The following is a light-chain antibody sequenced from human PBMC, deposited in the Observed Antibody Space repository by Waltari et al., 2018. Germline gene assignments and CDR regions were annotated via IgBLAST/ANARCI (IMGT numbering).Light chain of an antibody. CDR3: LQYNKWPALT. Sequence: IVMTQSPATLSPSQGERAALPCRASQNISTNLAWYQQKPGQAPRLLIYGASTRATGVPGRFSGSGSGIEFTLTVSSLQPEDFAVYYCLQYNKWPALTFGGGTKVEIK. CDR2: GAS. CDR1: QNISTN. V-gene: IGKV3-15*01. J-gene: IGKJ4*01.